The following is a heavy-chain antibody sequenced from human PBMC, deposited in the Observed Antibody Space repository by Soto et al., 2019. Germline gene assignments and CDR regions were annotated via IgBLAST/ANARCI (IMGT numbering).Heavy chain of an antibody. J-gene: IGHJ4*02. V-gene: IGHV4-38-2*02. D-gene: IGHD1-26*01. CDR3: ARSGDYFRTGFDH. Sequence: TSETLCLTCTVSGYSVGSGYYWGWVWQPPGKGLEWIASINHSGSTYYNPSLKSRVTMSVDTSKNQFSLMLSSVTAADTAVYYCARSGDYFRTGFDHWGQGTPVTVSS. CDR2: INHSGST. CDR1: GYSVGSGYY.